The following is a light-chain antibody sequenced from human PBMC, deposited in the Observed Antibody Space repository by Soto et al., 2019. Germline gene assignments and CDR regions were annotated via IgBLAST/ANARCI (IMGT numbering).Light chain of an antibody. CDR3: QQYSDYPLT. V-gene: IGKV1-5*01. CDR1: QSISEF. CDR2: DAS. Sequence: DIQMTQSPSTLSASVGDRVTIACRASQSISEFLAWYQREPGKAPELLIYDASNLESGVPSRFSGSGFGTEFTLTITSLQPDDFASYYCQQYSDYPLTFGGGTRVEFE. J-gene: IGKJ4*01.